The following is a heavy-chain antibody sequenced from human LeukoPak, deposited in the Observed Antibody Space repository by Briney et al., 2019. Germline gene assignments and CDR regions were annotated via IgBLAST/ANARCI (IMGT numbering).Heavy chain of an antibody. CDR2: IIPMFGAP. V-gene: IGHV1-69*05. D-gene: IGHD4/OR15-4a*01. Sequence: SVKVSCKASGTTFSSYAVSWVRQAPGQGLEWMGGIIPMFGAPDYTPKFQGRVSITTDESTSTAYVELSSPRSEDTAVYYCARSPMLRGARGGYYFDYWGQGTLVTVSS. CDR1: GTTFSSYA. J-gene: IGHJ4*02. CDR3: ARSPMLRGARGGYYFDY.